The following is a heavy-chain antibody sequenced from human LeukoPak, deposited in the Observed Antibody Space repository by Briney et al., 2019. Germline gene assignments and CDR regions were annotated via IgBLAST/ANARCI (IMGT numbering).Heavy chain of an antibody. CDR2: ISSSSTII. CDR3: GASRQYVGAFDI. Sequence: GGSLRLSCAASGFTFSSYELYWVRQAPGKGLEWISYISSSSTIIKYAASVRGRFTISRADARESLYLQMSSLRADDTAIYYCGASRQYVGAFDIWGQGTLVTVSS. CDR1: GFTFSSYE. D-gene: IGHD3-16*01. V-gene: IGHV3-48*03. J-gene: IGHJ3*02.